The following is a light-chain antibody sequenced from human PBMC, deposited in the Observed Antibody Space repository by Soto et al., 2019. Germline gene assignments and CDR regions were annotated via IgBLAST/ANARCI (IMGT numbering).Light chain of an antibody. J-gene: IGLJ2*01. Sequence: QSVLTQPASVSGSPGQSITISCTGSSGDIGGNNYVSWYQQHPGKAPKVMIYDVSNRPSGVSNRFSGSKSGHTASLTISGLQAEDEADYYCSSYTTRNTRIFGGGTKLTVL. V-gene: IGLV2-14*03. CDR1: SGDIGGNNY. CDR2: DVS. CDR3: SSYTTRNTRI.